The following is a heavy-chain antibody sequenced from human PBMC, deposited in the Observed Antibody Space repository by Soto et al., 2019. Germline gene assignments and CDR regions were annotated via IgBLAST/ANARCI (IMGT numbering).Heavy chain of an antibody. V-gene: IGHV3-11*05. J-gene: IGHJ4*02. CDR3: ASSTCIPLLLEGLGYYFDY. CDR2: ISSSGSYT. CDR1: GFTFSDYY. D-gene: IGHD3-16*01. Sequence: QVQLVESGGGLVKPGGSLRLSCAASGFTFSDYYMSWIRQAPGKGLEWVSCISSSGSYTNYADSVKGRFTISRDNAKTSLYLQRNNLRAEDTAVYYCASSTCIPLLLEGLGYYFDYWGQGTLVTVSS.